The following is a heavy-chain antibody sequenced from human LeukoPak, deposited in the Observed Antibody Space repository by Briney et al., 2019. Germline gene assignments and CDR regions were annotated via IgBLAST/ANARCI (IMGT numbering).Heavy chain of an antibody. J-gene: IGHJ6*03. V-gene: IGHV3-7*01. CDR2: IKQDGSEK. Sequence: GGSLRLSCAASGFTFSSYWMSWVRQAPGKGREWVANIKQDGSEKYYVDSVKGRFTISRDNAKNALYLQMNSLRAEDTAVYYCARESGYSGYDAYYYYMDVWGKGPTVTVSS. CDR1: GFTFSSYW. CDR3: ARESGYSGYDAYYYYMDV. D-gene: IGHD5-12*01.